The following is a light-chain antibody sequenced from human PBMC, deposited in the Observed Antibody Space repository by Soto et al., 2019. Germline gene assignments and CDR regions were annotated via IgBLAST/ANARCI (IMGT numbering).Light chain of an antibody. CDR3: QQYTQWPIT. CDR2: GIS. CDR1: QRIGRN. V-gene: IGKV3-15*01. Sequence: EMVMTQSPAIWAGSSGQRVTLSCXXSQRIGRNYLAWYQQQPGRAPRLLIYGISTRATGIPARFSGSGSGTDFTLTISSLQSEDFAVYYCQQYTQWPITFGQGTRLEIK. J-gene: IGKJ5*01.